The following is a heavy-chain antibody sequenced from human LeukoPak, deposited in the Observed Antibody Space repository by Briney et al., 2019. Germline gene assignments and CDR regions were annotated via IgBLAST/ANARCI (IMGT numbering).Heavy chain of an antibody. CDR1: GYTFTSHG. V-gene: IGHV1-18*01. CDR2: ISAYNGNT. CDR3: ARDGWQLSNWFDP. Sequence: APVKVSCKASGYTFTSHGISWVRQAPGQGLEWMGWISAYNGNTNYAQKLQDRVIMTTDTSTSTAYMELMSLRSDDTAVYYCARDGWQLSNWFDPWGQGTLVTVSS. J-gene: IGHJ5*02. D-gene: IGHD6-13*01.